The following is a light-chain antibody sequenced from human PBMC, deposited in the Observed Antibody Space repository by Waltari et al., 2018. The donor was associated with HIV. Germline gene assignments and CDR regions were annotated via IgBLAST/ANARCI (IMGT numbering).Light chain of an antibody. CDR3: SSYTSSSTPVV. CDR2: DVS. Sequence: QSALTQPASVSGSPGQSITIPCTGPSSDIGTYNSVSWYQHHPGKAPKLMIYDVSNRPSGVSNRFSGSKSGNTASLTISGLQAEDEADYYCSSYTSSSTPVVFGGGTKLTVL. V-gene: IGLV2-14*03. CDR1: SSDIGTYNS. J-gene: IGLJ2*01.